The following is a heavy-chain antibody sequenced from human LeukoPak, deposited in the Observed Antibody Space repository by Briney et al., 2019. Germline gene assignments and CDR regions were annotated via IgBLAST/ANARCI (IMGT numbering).Heavy chain of an antibody. CDR1: GGSISSSSYY. D-gene: IGHD6-13*01. V-gene: IGHV4-39*01. Sequence: SETLSLTCTVSGGSISSSSYYWGWIRQPPGKGLEWIGSIYYSGSTYYNPSLESRVTISVDTSKNQFSLKLSSVTAADTAVYYCARHVYSSSWHLEVKYYFDYWGQGTLVTVSS. CDR2: IYYSGST. CDR3: ARHVYSSSWHLEVKYYFDY. J-gene: IGHJ4*02.